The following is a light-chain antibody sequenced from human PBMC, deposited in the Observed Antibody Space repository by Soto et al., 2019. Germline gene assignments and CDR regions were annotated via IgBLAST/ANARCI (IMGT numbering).Light chain of an antibody. V-gene: IGKV3-15*01. CDR3: QQYNSWPPT. Sequence: EIVMTQSPATLSVSPGERATLSCRASQSVSSDLAWYQQKPGQAPRLLIYGASTRATSIAARFSGSGSGTKFTLTITSLQSEDFAVYYCQQYNSWPPTFGGGTKVDIK. CDR1: QSVSSD. J-gene: IGKJ4*01. CDR2: GAS.